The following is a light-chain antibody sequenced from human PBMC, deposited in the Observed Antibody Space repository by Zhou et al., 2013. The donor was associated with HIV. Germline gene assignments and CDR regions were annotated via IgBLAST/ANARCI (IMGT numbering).Light chain of an antibody. Sequence: DIQMTQSPSPLSASVGDRVTITCRASQDIRTYLHWYQQKPGEAPQVLIFDTSDLATGVPFRFSGSGSGTDFALTIDCLQSEDFATYYCQQYYNCPRTFGQG. J-gene: IGKJ2*01. CDR3: QQYYNCPRT. CDR1: QDIRTY. V-gene: IGKV1-33*01. CDR2: DTS.